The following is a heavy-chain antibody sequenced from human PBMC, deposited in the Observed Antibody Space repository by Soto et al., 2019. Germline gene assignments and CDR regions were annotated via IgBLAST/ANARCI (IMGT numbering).Heavy chain of an antibody. D-gene: IGHD6-6*01. CDR2: IDPSDSYT. V-gene: IGHV5-10-1*01. J-gene: IGHJ6*02. CDR3: ASIAALDYYGMDV. CDR1: GYSFTSYC. Sequence: GESLKISFKCSGYSFTSYCISWVRQMPGKGLEWMGRIDPSDSYTNYSPSFQGHVTISADKSISTAYLQWSSLKASDTAMYYCASIAALDYYGMDVWGQGTTVTVSS.